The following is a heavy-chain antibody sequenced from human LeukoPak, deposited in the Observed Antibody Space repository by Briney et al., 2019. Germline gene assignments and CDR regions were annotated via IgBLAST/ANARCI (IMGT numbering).Heavy chain of an antibody. CDR2: IYYSGST. Sequence: SETLSLTCTVSGGSISSYYWSWIRQPPGKGLEWIGYIYYSGSTNYNPSLKSRVTISVDTSKNQFSLKLSSVTAADTAVYYCARSWGGIGYCYMDVWGKGTTVTVSS. CDR3: ARSWGGIGYCYMDV. CDR1: GGSISSYY. D-gene: IGHD3-16*01. V-gene: IGHV4-59*01. J-gene: IGHJ6*03.